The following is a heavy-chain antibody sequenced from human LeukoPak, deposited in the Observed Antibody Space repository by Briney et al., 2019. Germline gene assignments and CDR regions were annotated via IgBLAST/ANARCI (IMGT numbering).Heavy chain of an antibody. CDR1: EYRFTSYA. CDR3: ARKTLNNGPSYYFDY. D-gene: IGHD2-8*01. Sequence: KSLKISCLGTEYRFTSYAIGWARHMHGKGLEWMGIFYPGDSDTRYSPSFQGQVTISADKSINTAYLQWSSLKASDTAMYYCARKTLNNGPSYYFDYWGQGTLVTVSS. J-gene: IGHJ4*02. CDR2: FYPGDSDT. V-gene: IGHV5-51*01.